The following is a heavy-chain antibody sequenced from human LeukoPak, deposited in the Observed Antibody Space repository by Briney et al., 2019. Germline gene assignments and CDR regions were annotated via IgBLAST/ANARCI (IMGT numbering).Heavy chain of an antibody. D-gene: IGHD3-22*01. Sequence: SGGSLRLSCAASGFTFSSYAMSWVRQAPGKGLEWVSAISGSGGSTYYADSVKGRFTISRDNTKNTLYLQMNSLRAEDTAVYYCAKDISGYYYVLSAFDIWGQGTMVTVSS. J-gene: IGHJ3*02. CDR2: ISGSGGST. CDR1: GFTFSSYA. V-gene: IGHV3-23*01. CDR3: AKDISGYYYVLSAFDI.